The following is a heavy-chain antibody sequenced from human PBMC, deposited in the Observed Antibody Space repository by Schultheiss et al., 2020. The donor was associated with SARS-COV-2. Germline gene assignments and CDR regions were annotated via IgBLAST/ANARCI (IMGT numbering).Heavy chain of an antibody. V-gene: IGHV4-61*05. CDR2: IYYSGST. CDR1: GGSISSSSYY. J-gene: IGHJ5*02. Sequence: SETLSLTCTVSGGSISSSSYYWGWIRQPPGKGLEWIGYIYYSGSTNYNPSLKSRVTISVDTSKNQFSLKLSSVTAADTAVYYCARGPPSRLGNWFDPWGQGTLVTVSS. D-gene: IGHD3-10*01. CDR3: ARGPPSRLGNWFDP.